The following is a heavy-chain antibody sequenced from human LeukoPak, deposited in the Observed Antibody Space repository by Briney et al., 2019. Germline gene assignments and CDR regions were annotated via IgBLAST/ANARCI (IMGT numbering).Heavy chain of an antibody. Sequence: GGSLRLSCAASGFTFSSYWMSWVRQAPGKGLEWVANIKQDGSEKYYVDSVKGRFTISRDNAKNSLYLQMNSLRAEDTAVYYCAREAGYCSGGSCYGDDAFDIWGQGTMVTASS. V-gene: IGHV3-7*01. J-gene: IGHJ3*02. CDR1: GFTFSSYW. D-gene: IGHD2-15*01. CDR3: AREAGYCSGGSCYGDDAFDI. CDR2: IKQDGSEK.